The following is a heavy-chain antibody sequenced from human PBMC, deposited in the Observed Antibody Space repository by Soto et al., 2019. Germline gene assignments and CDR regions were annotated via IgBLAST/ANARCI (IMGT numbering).Heavy chain of an antibody. CDR3: ARDYYGSGSRLDY. Sequence: SETLSLTCTVSGGSITSYYWSWIRQPAGKGLEWIGRIYTNGDTNYNPSLKSRVTMSVDTSKNQFSLNLSSVTAADTAVYYCARDYYGSGSRLDYWGQGTQVTVSS. CDR2: IYTNGDT. CDR1: GGSITSYY. D-gene: IGHD3-10*01. V-gene: IGHV4-4*07. J-gene: IGHJ4*02.